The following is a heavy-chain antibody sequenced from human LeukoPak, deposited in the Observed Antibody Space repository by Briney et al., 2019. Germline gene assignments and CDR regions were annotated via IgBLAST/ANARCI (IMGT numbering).Heavy chain of an antibody. V-gene: IGHV1-2*02. CDR2: INPNGGDT. D-gene: IGHD1-14*01. Sequence: GASVKVSCKAAGYSFTTFHISWVRQATGQGLEWMGWINPNGGDTNYEQRFHGRVTMTRDTSINTAYMELSRLRSDDTAVYYCARDLPGGFPVDYWGQGTLVTVSS. J-gene: IGHJ4*02. CDR1: GYSFTTFH. CDR3: ARDLPGGFPVDY.